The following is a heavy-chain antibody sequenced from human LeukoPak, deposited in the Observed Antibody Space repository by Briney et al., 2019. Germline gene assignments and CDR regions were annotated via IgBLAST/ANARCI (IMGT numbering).Heavy chain of an antibody. CDR2: IWYDGSNK. J-gene: IGHJ4*02. CDR3: VRQRRYCSGDSCYQRTFDY. Sequence: GGSLRLSCAASGFTFSSYGMHWVRQAPGKGLEWVAVIWYDGSNKYYADSVKGRFTISRDNSKNTLYLQMNSLRAEDTAVYYCVRQRRYCSGDSCYQRTFDYWGQGTLVTVSS. V-gene: IGHV3-33*01. D-gene: IGHD2-15*01. CDR1: GFTFSSYG.